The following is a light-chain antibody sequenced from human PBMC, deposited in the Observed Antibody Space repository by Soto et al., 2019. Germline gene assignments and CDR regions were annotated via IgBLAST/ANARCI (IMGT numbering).Light chain of an antibody. CDR3: QQSYSTLIT. CDR2: AAS. Sequence: DIQMTQSPSSLSASVGDRVTITCRASQSISSYLNWYQQKPGKAPKLLIYAASSLQSGVPSRFSGSGSGTDFTLTISSLQPEDFATYYCQQSYSTLITFGQGTRRRL. V-gene: IGKV1-39*01. CDR1: QSISSY. J-gene: IGKJ5*01.